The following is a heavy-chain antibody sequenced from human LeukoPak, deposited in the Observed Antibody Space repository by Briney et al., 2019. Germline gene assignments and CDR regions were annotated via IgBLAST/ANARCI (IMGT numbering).Heavy chain of an antibody. CDR2: VSNSGI. D-gene: IGHD2-21*01. Sequence: HAGGSLRLSCATSGFTFTNYGINWVRQAPGKGPEWLSYVSNSGILYADSVKGRFTISRDNARNSLYLQMNSLRTEDTAVYHCAIIGCYRGVCDFDIWGQGTMVTVSS. CDR3: AIIGCYRGVCDFDI. J-gene: IGHJ3*02. CDR1: GFTFTNYG. V-gene: IGHV3-48*01.